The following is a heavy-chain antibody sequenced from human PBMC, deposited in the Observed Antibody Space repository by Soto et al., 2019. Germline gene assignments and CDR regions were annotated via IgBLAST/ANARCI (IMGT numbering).Heavy chain of an antibody. J-gene: IGHJ4*02. Sequence: QVQLVQSGSEVKKPGSSVKVSCKASGGSFDNHVFAWVRQAPGQGLEWLGQIIPAYGAPNYAQRFQGRLTITADEFTSSAHMELSSLTSEDTAVYYCARSPRGIIVVVSTGFDSWGQGTRITVAS. CDR2: IIPAYGAP. V-gene: IGHV1-69*01. CDR3: ARSPRGIIVVVSTGFDS. D-gene: IGHD2-15*01. CDR1: GGSFDNHV.